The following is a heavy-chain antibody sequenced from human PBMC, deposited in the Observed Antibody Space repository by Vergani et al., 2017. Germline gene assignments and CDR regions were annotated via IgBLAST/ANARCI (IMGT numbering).Heavy chain of an antibody. CDR3: ARRGAVVVPAIGYYYMDV. D-gene: IGHD2-2*01. CDR2: IYYSGST. CDR1: NDSVSNTFYY. V-gene: IGHV4-39*01. J-gene: IGHJ6*03. Sequence: QVQLQESGPGLVKPSETLSLTCTVSNDSVSNTFYYWGWIRQTPGKGLEWIGSIYYSGSTYYNPSLKSRVTISVDTSKNQFSLKLSSVTAADTAVYYCARRGAVVVPAIGYYYMDVWGKGTTVTVSS.